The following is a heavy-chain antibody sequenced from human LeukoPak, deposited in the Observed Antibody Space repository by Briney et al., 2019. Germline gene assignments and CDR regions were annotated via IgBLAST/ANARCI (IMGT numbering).Heavy chain of an antibody. CDR3: ATAYCGGDCCYYYYMDV. V-gene: IGHV1-46*01. CDR1: GYTFTSYY. Sequence: ASVKVSCKASGYTFTSYYMHWVRQAPGQGLEWMGIINPSGGSTSYAQKFQGRVTMTRDTSTSTVYMELSSLRSEDTAVYYCATAYCGGDCCYYYYMDVWGKGTTVTVSS. CDR2: INPSGGST. J-gene: IGHJ6*03. D-gene: IGHD2-21*01.